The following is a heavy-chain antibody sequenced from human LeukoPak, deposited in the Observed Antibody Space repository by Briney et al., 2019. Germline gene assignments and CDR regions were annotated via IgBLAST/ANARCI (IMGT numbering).Heavy chain of an antibody. CDR3: ATERAIILFGAVDI. D-gene: IGHD3-3*01. J-gene: IGHJ3*02. Sequence: GGSLRLSCEASGFSFSNYNMDWARQTPGKGLEWISSITTSSSYTFYADSVKGRFTISRDNARNSLYLQMDSLTAEDTAVYYCATERAIILFGAVDIWGQRTMVTVSS. V-gene: IGHV3-21*01. CDR2: ITTSSSYT. CDR1: GFSFSNYN.